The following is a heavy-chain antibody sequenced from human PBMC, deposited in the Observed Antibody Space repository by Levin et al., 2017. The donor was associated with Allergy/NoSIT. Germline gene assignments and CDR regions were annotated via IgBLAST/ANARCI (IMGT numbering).Heavy chain of an antibody. J-gene: IGHJ4*02. CDR1: GFPFSDYA. CDR3: AKPEGGSYLYGYCFDD. V-gene: IGHV3-23*05. CDR2: IDNSGGVK. D-gene: IGHD3-16*02. Sequence: GGSLRLSCAASGFPFSDYAINWVRQAPGKGLEWVSGIDNSGGVKYYADSVKGRFTISRDNSKNTVYLQVNSLRVEDTARYYCAKPEGGSYLYGYCFDDWGQGTLVTVSS.